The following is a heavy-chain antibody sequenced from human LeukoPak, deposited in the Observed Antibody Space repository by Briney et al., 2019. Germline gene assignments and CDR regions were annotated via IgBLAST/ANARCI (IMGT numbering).Heavy chain of an antibody. CDR1: GGTFSSYA. CDR3: ARDRQGGSYFDY. V-gene: IGHV1-69*13. D-gene: IGHD1-26*01. Sequence: GASVKVSCKASGGTFSSYAISWVRQAPGQGLEWMGGIIPIFGTANYAQKFQGRVTITADESTSTAYMELSSLRSEDTAVYYCARDRQGGSYFDYWGQGTLVTVSS. J-gene: IGHJ4*02. CDR2: IIPIFGTA.